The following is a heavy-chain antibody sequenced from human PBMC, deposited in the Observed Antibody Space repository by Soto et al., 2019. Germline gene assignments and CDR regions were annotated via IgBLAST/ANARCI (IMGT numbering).Heavy chain of an antibody. CDR1: GCSISSGGYY. J-gene: IGHJ6*02. CDR2: IYYSGST. V-gene: IGHV4-31*03. CDR3: GRVGLKDYGMDA. Sequence: SETLSLTCTVSGCSISSGGYYWSWIRQHPGKDLEWIGYIYYSGSTYYNPSLKSRVTISEDTSKNQFSLKLSSVTAADTAVYYCGRVGLKDYGMDAWGQGTTVTVSS.